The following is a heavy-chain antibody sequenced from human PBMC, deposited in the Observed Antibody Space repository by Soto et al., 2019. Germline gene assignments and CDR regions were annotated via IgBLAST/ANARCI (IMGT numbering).Heavy chain of an antibody. CDR2: ITVFNGNT. CDR3: ARGGVERYMSSCGFDS. D-gene: IGHD6-13*01. V-gene: IGHV1-18*04. J-gene: IGHJ5*01. CDR1: VDTFTNYG. Sequence: XAVQDSCIASVDTFTNYGIHVVGQAPGQGLEWMGWITVFNGNTNYSQKFQGRVTMTKDTSTSTVYMDLRSLRSDHTAVYYCARGGVERYMSSCGFDSWGQGTLVTVSS.